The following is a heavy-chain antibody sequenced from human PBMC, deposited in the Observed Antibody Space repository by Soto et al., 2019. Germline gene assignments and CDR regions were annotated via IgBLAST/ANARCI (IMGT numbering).Heavy chain of an antibody. CDR1: GGSISSGDYY. D-gene: IGHD5-18*01. J-gene: IGHJ4*02. CDR2: IYYSGST. CDR3: ARAFDTAMYGY. V-gene: IGHV4-30-4*01. Sequence: SETLSLTCTVSGGSISSGDYYWSWIRQPPGKGLEWIGYIYYSGSTYYNPSLKSRVTISVDTSKNQFSLKLSSVTAADTAVYYCARAFDTAMYGYWGQGTLVTGSS.